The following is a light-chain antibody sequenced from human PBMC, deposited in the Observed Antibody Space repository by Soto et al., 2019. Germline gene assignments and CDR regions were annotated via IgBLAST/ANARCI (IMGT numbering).Light chain of an antibody. CDR3: QQYNSYSSGT. J-gene: IGKJ1*01. Sequence: DIQMTQSPSTLSASVGDRVTITCRASQNLNSWLARYQQKPGRAPKLLIYKASSLESGVPSRFSGSGSGTEFTLTINSLQPDDFAIYYCQQYNSYSSGTFGQGTKVEIK. V-gene: IGKV1-5*03. CDR2: KAS. CDR1: QNLNSW.